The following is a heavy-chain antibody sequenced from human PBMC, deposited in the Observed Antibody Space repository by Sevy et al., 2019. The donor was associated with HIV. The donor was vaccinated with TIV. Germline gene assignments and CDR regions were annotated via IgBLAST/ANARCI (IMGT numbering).Heavy chain of an antibody. V-gene: IGHV3-23*01. J-gene: IGHJ4*02. CDR2: ISGGGGSK. D-gene: IGHD3-22*01. Sequence: GGSLRLSCATSGVTISNYAMNWVRQAPGKGLEWVSGISGGGGSKYDADSVKGRFTISRDNSKNTLYLQMNSLRAEDTAVYYCAKDSYFDNTLFDYWGQGTLVTVSS. CDR1: GVTISNYA. CDR3: AKDSYFDNTLFDY.